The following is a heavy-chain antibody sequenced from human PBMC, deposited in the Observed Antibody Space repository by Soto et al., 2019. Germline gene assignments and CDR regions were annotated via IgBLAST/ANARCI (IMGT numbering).Heavy chain of an antibody. CDR2: IIPIFGTV. Sequence: SVKVSCKASGGMFSTYVINWVRQAPGQGLEWMGGIIPIFGTVNYAQKFQGRVTINADESTSTAYMELSSLRSDDTAVYYCVLRGVDTSIDDWGQGTRVTVSS. CDR3: VLRGVDTSIDD. V-gene: IGHV1-69*13. J-gene: IGHJ4*02. CDR1: GGMFSTYV. D-gene: IGHD5-18*01.